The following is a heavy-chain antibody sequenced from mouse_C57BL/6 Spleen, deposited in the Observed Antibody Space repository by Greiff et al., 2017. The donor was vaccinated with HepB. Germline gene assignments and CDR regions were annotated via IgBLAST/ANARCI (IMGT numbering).Heavy chain of an antibody. CDR3: TRLREDYYAMDY. CDR2: ISSGGSYT. Sequence: EVKLQESGGDLVKPGGSLKLSCAASGFTFSSYGMSWVRQTPDKRLEWVATISSGGSYTYYPDSVKGRFTISRDNAKNTLYLQMSSLKSEDTAMYYCTRLREDYYAMDYWGQGTSVTVSS. CDR1: GFTFSSYG. J-gene: IGHJ4*01. D-gene: IGHD2-4*01. V-gene: IGHV5-6*01.